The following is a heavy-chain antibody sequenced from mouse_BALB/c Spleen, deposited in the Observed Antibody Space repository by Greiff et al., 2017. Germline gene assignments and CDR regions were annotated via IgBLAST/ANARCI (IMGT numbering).Heavy chain of an antibody. CDR2: ISSGGGNT. CDR3: ARLSSPDAMDY. J-gene: IGHJ4*01. CDR1: GFTFSSYT. D-gene: IGHD1-1*01. V-gene: IGHV5-9*03. Sequence: EVQRVESGGGLVKPGGSLKLSCAASGFTFSSYTMSWVRQTPEKRLEWVATISSGGGNTYYPDSVKGRFTISRDNAKNNLYLQMSSLRSEDTALYYCARLSSPDAMDYWGQGTSVTVSS.